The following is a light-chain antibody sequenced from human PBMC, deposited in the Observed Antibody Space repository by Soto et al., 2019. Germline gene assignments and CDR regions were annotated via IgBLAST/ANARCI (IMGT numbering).Light chain of an antibody. Sequence: EIVLTHSPATLSLSPGERATISCRASQSVSSYLAWYQQKPGQAPRLLIYDASNRATGIPARFSGSGSGTDFTLTISILEPEDFAVYYCQQRSNWPPWTFGQGTKVDIK. J-gene: IGKJ1*01. CDR2: DAS. CDR3: QQRSNWPPWT. CDR1: QSVSSY. V-gene: IGKV3-11*01.